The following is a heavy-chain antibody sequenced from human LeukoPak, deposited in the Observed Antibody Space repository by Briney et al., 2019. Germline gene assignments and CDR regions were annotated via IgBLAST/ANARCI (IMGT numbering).Heavy chain of an antibody. V-gene: IGHV3-73*01. Sequence: PGGSLRLSCAASGFTFSGSAMHWVRQASGKGLEWVGRIRSKANSHATAYAASVKGRFTISRDDSKNTAYLQMNSLKTEDTAVYYCTRRDGSMVVTDYWGQGTLVTVSS. CDR3: TRRDGSMVVTDY. J-gene: IGHJ4*02. CDR2: IRSKANSHAT. CDR1: GFTFSGSA. D-gene: IGHD4-23*01.